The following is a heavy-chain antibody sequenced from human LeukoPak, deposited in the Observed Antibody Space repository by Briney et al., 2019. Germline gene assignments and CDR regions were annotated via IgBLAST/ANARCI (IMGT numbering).Heavy chain of an antibody. CDR2: IYPTGST. V-gene: IGHV4-38-2*02. CDR3: ARVRWYHYFDY. J-gene: IGHJ4*02. D-gene: IGHD2-15*01. Sequence: PSETLSLTCTVSGYSISSGYYWGWIRQPPGKGLEWIGNIYPTGSTYYNPSLKSRVTISVDTSKNQFSLKLSSVTAADTAVYYCARVRWYHYFDYWGQGTLVTVSS. CDR1: GYSISSGYY.